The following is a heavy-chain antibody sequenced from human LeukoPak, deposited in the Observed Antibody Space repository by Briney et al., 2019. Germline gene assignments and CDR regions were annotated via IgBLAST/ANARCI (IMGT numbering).Heavy chain of an antibody. CDR3: ARDTPGIAVAGTDYYYYMDV. D-gene: IGHD6-19*01. V-gene: IGHV3-21*01. J-gene: IGHJ6*03. CDR1: GLTFSSYW. Sequence: GGCLRLSWAASGLTFSSYWMYWVRQAPGKGLEWVSSISSSSSHIYYADSVKGRFTISRHNAKNSLYLQMNSLRAEHTAVYYCARDTPGIAVAGTDYYYYMDVWGKGTTVTVSS. CDR2: ISSSSSHI.